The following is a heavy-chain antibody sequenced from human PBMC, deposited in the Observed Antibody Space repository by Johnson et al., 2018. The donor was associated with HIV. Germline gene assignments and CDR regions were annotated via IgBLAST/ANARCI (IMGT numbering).Heavy chain of an antibody. J-gene: IGHJ3*02. V-gene: IGHV3-30*03. CDR1: GFTFSSYG. D-gene: IGHD2-15*01. CDR3: ATPQEGYSAFDI. CDR2: ISYDGSNK. Sequence: QVQLVESGGGVVQPERSLRLSCAASGFTFSSYGMHWVRQAPGKGLEWVAVISYDGSNKYYADSVKGRFTISRDNSKNTLYLQMNSLRAEDTAVYYCATPQEGYSAFDIWGQGTMVTVSS.